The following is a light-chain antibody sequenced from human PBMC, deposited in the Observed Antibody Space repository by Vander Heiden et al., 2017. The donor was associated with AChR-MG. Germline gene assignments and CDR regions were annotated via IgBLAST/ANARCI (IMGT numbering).Light chain of an antibody. V-gene: IGKV1-39*01. CDR2: GSS. CDR3: QQSYSFPRS. J-gene: IGKJ2*01. Sequence: DIQLTQSPSSLSASIGDRVTISCRASQSISHYLSWYQQKPGKAPNLLIFGSSTLQSWVPLRFSGSGSGTDFTLTISSLQPEDFATYYCQQSYSFPRSFGQGTKLQI. CDR1: QSISHY.